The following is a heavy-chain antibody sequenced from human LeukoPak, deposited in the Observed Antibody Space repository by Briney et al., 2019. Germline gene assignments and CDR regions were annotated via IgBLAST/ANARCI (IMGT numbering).Heavy chain of an antibody. Sequence: AGESLKISCTASGYNFNNYWIGWVRQMPGKGLEWVGILHPGNSDIRYSPSFAGQVIISVDKSISTAYLQWSSLKASDSAMYYCANFYGDKDSDFAYWGQGTLVTVSS. CDR1: GYNFNNYW. V-gene: IGHV5-51*01. CDR2: LHPGNSDI. D-gene: IGHD4-23*01. CDR3: ANFYGDKDSDFAY. J-gene: IGHJ4*02.